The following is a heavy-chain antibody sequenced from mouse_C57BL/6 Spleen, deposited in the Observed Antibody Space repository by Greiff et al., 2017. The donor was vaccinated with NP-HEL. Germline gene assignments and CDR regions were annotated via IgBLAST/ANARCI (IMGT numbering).Heavy chain of an antibody. V-gene: IGHV2-4*01. CDR3: AKARKREYSAMGY. CDR1: GFSLTSYG. Sequence: VKLVESGPGLVQPSQSLSITCTVSGFSLTSYGVHWVRQPPGKGLEWLGVIWSGGSTDYNAAFISRLSISKDNSKSQVFFKMNSLQADDTAIYYCAKARKREYSAMGYRGQETSLTVSS. J-gene: IGHJ4*01. CDR2: IWSGGST.